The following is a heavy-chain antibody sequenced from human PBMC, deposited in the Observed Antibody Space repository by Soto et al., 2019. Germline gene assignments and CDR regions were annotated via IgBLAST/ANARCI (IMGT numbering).Heavy chain of an antibody. V-gene: IGHV4-61*01. CDR1: ESLDRSGRCY. CDR3: ARDPSYYDIVAGSRGHALD. Sequence: LPLTGALGESLDRSGRCYCRRIRQHQGKGLEWIGYIYYSGSTNYNPSLKSRVTISVDTSKNQFSLKLSSVTAADTAVYYCARDPSYYDIVAGSRGHALD. CDR2: IYYSGST. J-gene: IGHJ3*02. D-gene: IGHD3-9*01.